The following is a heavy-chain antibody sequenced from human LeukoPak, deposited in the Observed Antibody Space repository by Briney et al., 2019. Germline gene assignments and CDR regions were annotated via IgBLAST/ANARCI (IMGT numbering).Heavy chain of an antibody. Sequence: PGGSLRLSCAASGFAFSTYWMHWVRQAPGKGLVWVSSINSDGSNTTYADSVKGRFTISRDNANKTLYLQMNSLRAEDTAVYYCARHLTFDIWGQGTMVTVSS. CDR3: ARHLTFDI. V-gene: IGHV3-74*01. J-gene: IGHJ3*02. CDR1: GFAFSTYW. CDR2: INSDGSNT.